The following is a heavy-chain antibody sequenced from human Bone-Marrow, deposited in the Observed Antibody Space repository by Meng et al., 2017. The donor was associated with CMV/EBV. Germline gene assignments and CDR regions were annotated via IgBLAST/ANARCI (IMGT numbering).Heavy chain of an antibody. D-gene: IGHD3-10*01. CDR1: SSY. J-gene: IGHJ4*02. CDR2: INHSGRT. Sequence: SSYWSWNRQPPGKGLEWSGEINHSGRTNYNPSLRSRVTISVDTSKNQFSLKLSSVTAADTAVYYCARGGRHVLRLYGSGSSLDYWGQGTLVTVSS. CDR3: ARGGRHVLRLYGSGSSLDY. V-gene: IGHV4-34*01.